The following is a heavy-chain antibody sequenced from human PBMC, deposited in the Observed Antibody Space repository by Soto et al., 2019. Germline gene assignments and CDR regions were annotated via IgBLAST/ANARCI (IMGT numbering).Heavy chain of an antibody. D-gene: IGHD1-26*01. CDR1: GGYFSDYS. V-gene: IGHV4-34*01. Sequence: SETLSLTCDVDGGYFSDYSWTWIRQTPGKGLQWIGQINHSGSANYNPSLKSRVTISVHTSSSQFSLELSSVTAADTAVYYCARGLISGSHYSGGWYYFDSWGQGTQVTVSS. CDR3: ARGLISGSHYSGGWYYFDS. J-gene: IGHJ4*02. CDR2: INHSGSA.